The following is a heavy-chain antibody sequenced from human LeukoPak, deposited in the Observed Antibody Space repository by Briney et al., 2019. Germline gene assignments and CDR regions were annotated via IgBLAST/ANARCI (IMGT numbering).Heavy chain of an antibody. V-gene: IGHV4-59*08. D-gene: IGHD6-13*01. Sequence: SETLSLTCTVSGDSISSYYWSWIRQPPGKGLEWIGYIYYSGSSNYNPSLKSRVTISVDTSKNQFSLKLSSVTAADTAVYYCARMGFSSSWYYFDYWGQGTLVTVSS. CDR3: ARMGFSSSWYYFDY. J-gene: IGHJ4*02. CDR2: IYYSGSS. CDR1: GDSISSYY.